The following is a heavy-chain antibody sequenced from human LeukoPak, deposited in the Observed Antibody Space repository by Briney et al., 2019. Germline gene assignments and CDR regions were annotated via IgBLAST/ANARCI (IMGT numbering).Heavy chain of an antibody. J-gene: IGHJ3*02. CDR3: ARDQEVGASKGDAFDI. Sequence: ASVKVSCKASGYTFTGYYMHWVRQAPGQGLEWMGWINPNSGGTNYAQKFQGWVTMTRDTSISTAYMELSRLRSDDTAVYYCARDQEVGASKGDAFDIWGQGTMVTVSS. V-gene: IGHV1-2*04. D-gene: IGHD1-26*01. CDR2: INPNSGGT. CDR1: GYTFTGYY.